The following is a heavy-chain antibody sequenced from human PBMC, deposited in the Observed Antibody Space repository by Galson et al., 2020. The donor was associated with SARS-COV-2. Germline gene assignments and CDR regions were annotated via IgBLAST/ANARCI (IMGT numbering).Heavy chain of an antibody. Sequence: KIGESLKISCAASGFTFSSYSMNWVRQAPGKGLEWVSSISSSSSYIYYADSVKGRFTISRDNAKNSLYLQMNSLRAEDTAVYYCARGNELWFGENPGMGHAFDIWGQGTMVTVSS. CDR3: ARGNELWFGENPGMGHAFDI. D-gene: IGHD3-10*01. V-gene: IGHV3-21*01. J-gene: IGHJ3*02. CDR1: GFTFSSYS. CDR2: ISSSSSYI.